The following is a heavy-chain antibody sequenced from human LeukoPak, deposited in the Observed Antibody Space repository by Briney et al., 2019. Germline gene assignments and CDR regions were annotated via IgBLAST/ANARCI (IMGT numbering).Heavy chain of an antibody. CDR1: GNYW. D-gene: IGHD2-2*01. CDR2: INSDGSWT. V-gene: IGHV3-74*01. J-gene: IGHJ4*02. Sequence: GGSLRLSCAASGNYWMHWVRQAPGKGLVWVSHINSDGSWTSYADSVKGRFTISKDNAKNTVYLQMNSLRAEDTAVYYCARDQDAYCSSTSCSPPFDYWGQGTLVTVSS. CDR3: ARDQDAYCSSTSCSPPFDY.